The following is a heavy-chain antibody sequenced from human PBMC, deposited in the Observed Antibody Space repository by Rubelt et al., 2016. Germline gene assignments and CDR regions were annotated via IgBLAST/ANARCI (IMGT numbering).Heavy chain of an antibody. CDR3: AKDSYHHDIDALDI. Sequence: KGLEWVSYISSSSSTIYYADSVKGRFTISRDNAKNSLYLQMNSLRAEDTAVYYCAKDSYHHDIDALDIWGQGTMVTVSS. CDR2: ISSSSSTI. V-gene: IGHV3-48*04. J-gene: IGHJ3*02. D-gene: IGHD3-9*01.